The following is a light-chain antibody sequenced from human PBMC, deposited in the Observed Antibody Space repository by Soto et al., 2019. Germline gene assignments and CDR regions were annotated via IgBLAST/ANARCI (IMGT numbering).Light chain of an antibody. CDR1: QSISNH. CDR2: AAS. CDR3: QQSYSSVLYT. Sequence: DIQMTQSPSSLSASVGDRVTVTCRASQSISNHLNWYQQKQGKAPKLLIYAASSLQSGVPSRFSGSGSGTDFTLTISSLQPEDFATYYCQQSYSSVLYTFGQGTKLEIK. J-gene: IGKJ2*01. V-gene: IGKV1-39*01.